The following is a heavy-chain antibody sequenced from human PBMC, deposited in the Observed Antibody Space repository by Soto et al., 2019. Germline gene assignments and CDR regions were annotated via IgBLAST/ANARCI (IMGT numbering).Heavy chain of an antibody. CDR2: ISAYNGNT. D-gene: IGHD3-9*01. Sequence: GASVKVSCKASGYTFTSYGISWVRQAPGQGLEWMGWISAYNGNTNYAQKLQGRVTMTTDTSTSTAYMELRSLRSDDTAVYYCARDLGDDILIGLGRDPWGQGTLVTVSS. V-gene: IGHV1-18*01. CDR1: GYTFTSYG. CDR3: ARDLGDDILIGLGRDP. J-gene: IGHJ5*02.